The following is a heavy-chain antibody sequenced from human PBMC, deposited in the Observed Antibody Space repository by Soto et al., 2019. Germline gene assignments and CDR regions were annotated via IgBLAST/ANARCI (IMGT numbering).Heavy chain of an antibody. Sequence: GGSLRLSCAASGFTFSNAWMNWVRQGPGKGLEWLGRIKSEVDGGTADYGAATKGRFNISRDDLKNMLYLQMNSLKPDDTAVYYCTTLSYLYYDGMDVWGQGTTVTVSS. CDR3: TTLSYLYYDGMDV. J-gene: IGHJ6*02. D-gene: IGHD2-2*01. V-gene: IGHV3-15*01. CDR2: IKSEVDGGTA. CDR1: GFTFSNAW.